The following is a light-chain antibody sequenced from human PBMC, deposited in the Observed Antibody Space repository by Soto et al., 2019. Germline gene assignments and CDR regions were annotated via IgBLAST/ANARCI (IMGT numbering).Light chain of an antibody. CDR1: QGISSY. V-gene: IGKV1-9*01. J-gene: IGKJ3*01. Sequence: DIQLTQSPSFLSASVGDRVTITCRASQGISSYLAWYQQKPGKAPKLLIYAASTLQSGVPSRFSGSGSWTEFTLTISSLQPEYFATYYFQQLNSYPLITFGPGTKVDIK. CDR2: AAS. CDR3: QQLNSYPLIT.